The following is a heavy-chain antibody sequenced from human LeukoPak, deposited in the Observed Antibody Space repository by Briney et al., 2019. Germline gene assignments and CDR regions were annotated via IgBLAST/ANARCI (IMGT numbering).Heavy chain of an antibody. J-gene: IGHJ4*02. Sequence: SETLSLTCAVSDFSISSGYYWGWIRQPPGKGLEWIGSNYHSGSTYYNLPLKSRVTISINTSKNQFSLRLSSVTAADTAVYYCARHRATSSWDFDYWGQGTLVTVSS. CDR1: DFSISSGYY. V-gene: IGHV4-38-2*01. CDR3: ARHRATSSWDFDY. CDR2: NYHSGST. D-gene: IGHD6-13*01.